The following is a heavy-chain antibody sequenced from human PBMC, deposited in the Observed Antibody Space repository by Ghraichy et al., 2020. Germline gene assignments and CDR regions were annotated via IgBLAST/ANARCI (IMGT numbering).Heavy chain of an antibody. CDR2: IYTSGST. Sequence: SETLSLTCTVSGDSITSGGYYWNWVRQHPGKGLEWIGYIYTSGSTSYNPSLKSRLAISVDTSKNQFSLNLSSVTAADTAVFYCARGQVDLASTHYYYYYMDVWGKGTTVTVSS. CDR3: ARGQVDLASTHYYYYYMDV. D-gene: IGHD2-15*01. CDR1: GDSITSGGYY. V-gene: IGHV4-31*03. J-gene: IGHJ6*03.